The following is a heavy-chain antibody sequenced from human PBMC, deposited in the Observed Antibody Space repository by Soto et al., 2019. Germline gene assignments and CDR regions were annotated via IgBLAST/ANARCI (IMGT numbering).Heavy chain of an antibody. CDR2: IRSKAYGGTT. J-gene: IGHJ6*02. V-gene: IGHV3-49*04. Sequence: GSLRLSCTASGFTFGDYAMSWVRQAPGKGLEWVGFIRSKAYGGTTEYAASVKGRFTISRDDSKNIAYLQMNSLKTEDTAVYYWTRADSSGYYYYGMDVWGQGTTVTVSS. CDR3: TRADSSGYYYYGMDV. CDR1: GFTFGDYA. D-gene: IGHD6-19*01.